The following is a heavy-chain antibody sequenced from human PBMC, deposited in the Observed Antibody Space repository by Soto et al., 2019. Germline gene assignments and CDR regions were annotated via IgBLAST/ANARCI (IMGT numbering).Heavy chain of an antibody. CDR2: MNPNSGNT. V-gene: IGHV1-8*01. CDR3: ARLKQDYAVA. CDR1: GYTFTSYD. D-gene: IGHD3-16*01. J-gene: IGHJ5*02. Sequence: QVQLVQSGAEVKKPGASVKVSCKASGYTFTSYDINWVRLATGQGLEWMGWMNPNSGNTAYAQKFQGRVTMTRNTSIGTAYMGLRSLRSEDTAVYYCARLKQDYAVAWGQGTLVTVSS.